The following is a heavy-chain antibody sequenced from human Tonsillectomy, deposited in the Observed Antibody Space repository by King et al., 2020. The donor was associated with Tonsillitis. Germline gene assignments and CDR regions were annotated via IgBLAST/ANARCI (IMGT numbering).Heavy chain of an antibody. CDR1: GFTFSSYS. CDR3: ARDHTIITLQEGFFDY. V-gene: IGHV3-30-3*01. J-gene: IGHJ4*02. CDR2: ISYDGINK. D-gene: IGHD4-11*01. Sequence: VQLVESGGGGVQPGRSLRLSCAASGFTFSSYSMHWVRQAPGKGLEWVAVISYDGINKYYADSVKGRFTISRDNSKNTLYLQMNSLRPEDTAVYWCARDHTIITLQEGFFDYWGQGTLVTVSS.